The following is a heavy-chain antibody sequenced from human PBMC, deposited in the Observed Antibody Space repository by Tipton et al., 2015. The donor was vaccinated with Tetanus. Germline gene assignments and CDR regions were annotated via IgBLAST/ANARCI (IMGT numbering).Heavy chain of an antibody. CDR3: ARHPPPYYYGSGSYLDY. D-gene: IGHD3-10*01. CDR2: IHYDGTT. J-gene: IGHJ4*02. CDR1: GGSLSRISYY. V-gene: IGHV4-39*01. Sequence: TLSLTCIVSGGSLSRISYYWCAIRQRPGKGLEWIGSIHYDGTTHYNPSLNSRVTMSVDMSKNQFSLRLSSVTAADTAVYFCARHPPPYYYGSGSYLDYWGQGTPVTVSS.